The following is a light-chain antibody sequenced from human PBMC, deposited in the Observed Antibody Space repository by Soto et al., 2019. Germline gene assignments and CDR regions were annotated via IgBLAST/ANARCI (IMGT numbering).Light chain of an antibody. CDR2: GAS. J-gene: IGKJ4*01. CDR3: QQYGRSPA. V-gene: IGKV3-20*01. CDR1: QIVTSSY. Sequence: EIVLTQSPGTLSLPAGERATLSCRASQIVTSSYLAWYQQKPGQAPRLLIYGASSRATGIPDRFSGSGSGTDFTLTISRLEPEDFALYYCQQYGRSPAFGGGTKVEIK.